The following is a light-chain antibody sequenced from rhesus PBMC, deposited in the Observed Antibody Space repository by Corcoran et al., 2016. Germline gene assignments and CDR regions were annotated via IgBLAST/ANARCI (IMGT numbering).Light chain of an antibody. V-gene: IGKV1-74*01. J-gene: IGKJ3*01. Sequence: DIQMTQSPSSLSASVGDRVTITCRTSENVNNYLNWYQQKPGKAPKLLIYKASTLQSGVPSRFSGSGSVTDYTFTLSSLQSEDVATYYCQHNYGTPFTFGPGTKLDIK. CDR2: KAS. CDR1: ENVNNY. CDR3: QHNYGTPFT.